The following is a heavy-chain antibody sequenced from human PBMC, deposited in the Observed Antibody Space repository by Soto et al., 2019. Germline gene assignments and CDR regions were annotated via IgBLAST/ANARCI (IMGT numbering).Heavy chain of an antibody. CDR1: GGSISSYY. J-gene: IGHJ4*01. V-gene: IGHV4-59*01. CDR3: ARVSSGGWYFDY. D-gene: IGHD6-19*01. CDR2: IYYSGST. Sequence: QVQLQESGPGLVKPSETLSLTCTVSGGSISSYYWSWIRQPPGKGLEWIGYIYYSGSTNYNPSLKSRVAISVNASNLQFSLKLTSVTAADPAVYYCARVSSGGWYFDYWGQGTLVTVSS.